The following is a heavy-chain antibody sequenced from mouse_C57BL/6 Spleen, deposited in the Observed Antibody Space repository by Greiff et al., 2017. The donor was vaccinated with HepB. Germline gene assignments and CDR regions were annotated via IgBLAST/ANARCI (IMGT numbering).Heavy chain of an antibody. Sequence: EVQRVESEGGLVQPGSSMKLSCTASGFTFSDYYMAWVRQVPEKGLEWVANINYDGSSTYYLDSLKSRFIISRDNAKNILYLQMSSLKSEDTATYYCARGATGTGYFDVWGTGTTVTVSS. V-gene: IGHV5-16*01. D-gene: IGHD4-1*01. CDR3: ARGATGTGYFDV. J-gene: IGHJ1*03. CDR1: GFTFSDYY. CDR2: INYDGSST.